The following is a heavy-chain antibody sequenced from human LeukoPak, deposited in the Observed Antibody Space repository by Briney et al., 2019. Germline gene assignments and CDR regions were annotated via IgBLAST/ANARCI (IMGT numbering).Heavy chain of an antibody. J-gene: IGHJ6*03. CDR1: GFTFSSYA. D-gene: IGHD6-6*01. CDR2: ISGSGGST. CDR3: AKAAYSSSYYYYYMDV. V-gene: IGHV3-23*01. Sequence: QAGGSLRLSCAASGFTFSSYAMSWVRQAPGKGLEWVSAISGSGGSTYYADSVKGRFTISRDNSKNTLYLQMNSLRAEDTAVYYCAKAAYSSSYYYYYMDVWGKGTTVTVSS.